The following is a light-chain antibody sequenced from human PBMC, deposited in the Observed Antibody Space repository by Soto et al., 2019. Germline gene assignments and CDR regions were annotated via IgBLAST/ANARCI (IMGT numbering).Light chain of an antibody. J-gene: IGLJ1*01. Sequence: QSALTQPASVSGSPGQSITISCTGTSSDVGGYTYVSWYQQHPGKAPKLMIYDVSNRPSGVSNRFSGSKSGNTASLTISGLQAEYEADYYCSSYTSSSTLVFGTGTKVTVL. CDR3: SSYTSSSTLV. CDR1: SSDVGGYTY. V-gene: IGLV2-14*01. CDR2: DVS.